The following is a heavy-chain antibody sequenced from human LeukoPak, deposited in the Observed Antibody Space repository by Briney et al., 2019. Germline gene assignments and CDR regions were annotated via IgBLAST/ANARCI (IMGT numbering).Heavy chain of an antibody. J-gene: IGHJ4*02. CDR3: ARDFGMATNTPFDY. CDR1: GGSISSSSYY. V-gene: IGHV4-39*07. Sequence: SETLSLTCTVSGGSISSSSYYWGWIRQPPGKGLEWIGSIYYSGSTYYNPSLKSRVTISVDTSKNQFSLKLSSVTAADTAVYYCARDFGMATNTPFDYWGQGTLVTVSS. D-gene: IGHD5-24*01. CDR2: IYYSGST.